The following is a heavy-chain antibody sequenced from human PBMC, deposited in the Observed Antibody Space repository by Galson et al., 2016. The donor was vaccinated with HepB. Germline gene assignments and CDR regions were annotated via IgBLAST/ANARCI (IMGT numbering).Heavy chain of an antibody. V-gene: IGHV4-34*01. D-gene: IGHD6-6*01. CDR1: GGSFSNYY. CDR3: AGASRGRPNDGGYQPVLRGAYYYGMDV. J-gene: IGHJ6*02. Sequence: SETLSLTCAVYGGSFSNYYWSWIRQPPGKGLEWIGEINHSGSTNYNPSLTNRVPISVDTSKKQFSLKLSSVSAADTAVYFCAGASRGRPNDGGYQPVLRGAYYYGMDVWGQGTTVTVSS. CDR2: INHSGST.